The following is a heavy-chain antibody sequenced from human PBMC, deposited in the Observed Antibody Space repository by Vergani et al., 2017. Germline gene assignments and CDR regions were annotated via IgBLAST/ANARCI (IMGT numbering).Heavy chain of an antibody. CDR3: ARDRVHRAYVPAGWFDP. D-gene: IGHD3-10*02. CDR1: GGSISSYY. V-gene: IGHV4-4*07. Sequence: QVQLQESGPGLVKPSETLSLTCTVSGGSISSYYWSWIRQPAGKGLEWIGRIYTSGSTNYNPSLKSRVTMSVDTSKNQFSLKLSSVTAADTAVYYCARDRVHRAYVPAGWFDPWGQGTLVTVSS. J-gene: IGHJ5*02. CDR2: IYTSGST.